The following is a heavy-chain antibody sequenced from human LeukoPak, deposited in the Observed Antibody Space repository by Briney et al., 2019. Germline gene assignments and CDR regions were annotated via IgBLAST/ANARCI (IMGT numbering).Heavy chain of an antibody. D-gene: IGHD4-23*01. CDR1: GFTFNTYS. J-gene: IGHJ4*02. Sequence: GGSLRLSCAASGFTFNTYSMNGVRQAPGKGLEWLSSISTSSSYIYYADSVKGRFTISRDSAKNSLYLQMDILRAEDTAVYYCAKLDYGGKSFDYWDQGTLVTVSS. CDR2: ISTSSSYI. V-gene: IGHV3-21*01. CDR3: AKLDYGGKSFDY.